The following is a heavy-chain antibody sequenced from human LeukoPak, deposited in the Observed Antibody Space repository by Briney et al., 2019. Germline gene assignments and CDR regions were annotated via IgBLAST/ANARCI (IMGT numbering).Heavy chain of an antibody. V-gene: IGHV4-34*01. J-gene: IGHJ3*02. CDR1: GESFSGYY. D-gene: IGHD6-13*01. CDR2: INHSGST. Sequence: SETLSLTCAVYGESFSGYYWSWIRQPPGKGLEWIGEINHSGSTNYNPSLKSRVTISVDTSKNQFSLKLSSVTAADTAVYYCARGWSSRYAFDIWGQGTMATVSS. CDR3: ARGWSSRYAFDI.